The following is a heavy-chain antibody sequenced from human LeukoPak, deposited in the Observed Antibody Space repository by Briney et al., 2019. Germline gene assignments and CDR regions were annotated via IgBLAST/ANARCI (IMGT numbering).Heavy chain of an antibody. J-gene: IGHJ4*02. CDR2: INNDGSNT. CDR3: ARVEGSSGPKDY. Sequence: PGGSLRLSCAASGFTFSSYWMHWVRQAPGKGLVWVSRINNDGSNTNYADSVKGRFTISRDNAKNTLYLQMNGLRVEDTAVYYCARVEGSSGPKDYWGQGTLVTVSS. CDR1: GFTFSSYW. V-gene: IGHV3-74*01. D-gene: IGHD6-19*01.